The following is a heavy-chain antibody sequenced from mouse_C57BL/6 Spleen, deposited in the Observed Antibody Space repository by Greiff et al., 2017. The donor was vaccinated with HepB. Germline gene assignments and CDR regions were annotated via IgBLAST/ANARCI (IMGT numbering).Heavy chain of an antibody. V-gene: IGHV5-17*01. CDR1: GFTFSDYG. Sequence: EVQRVESGGGLVKPGGSLKLSCAASGFTFSDYGMHWVRQAPEKGLEWVAYISSGSSTIYYADTVKGRFTISRDNAKNTLFLQMTSLRSEDTAMYYGAREITTVVARAMDYWGQGTSVTVSS. D-gene: IGHD1-1*01. CDR2: ISSGSSTI. J-gene: IGHJ4*01. CDR3: AREITTVVARAMDY.